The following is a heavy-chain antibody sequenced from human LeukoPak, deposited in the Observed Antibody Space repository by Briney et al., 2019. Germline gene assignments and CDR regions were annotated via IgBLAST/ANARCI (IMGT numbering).Heavy chain of an antibody. Sequence: PGRSLRLSCAASGFTFSGYAMHWVRQTPGKGLEWLATIAYDGNNKHYADFVMGRFSISRDNSRNTLYLQMNSLRPEDTAVYYCTRGPGLYDTSYLGYWGQGTLVTVSS. D-gene: IGHD3-22*01. CDR3: TRGPGLYDTSYLGY. CDR1: GFTFSGYA. J-gene: IGHJ4*02. V-gene: IGHV3-30-3*01. CDR2: IAYDGNNK.